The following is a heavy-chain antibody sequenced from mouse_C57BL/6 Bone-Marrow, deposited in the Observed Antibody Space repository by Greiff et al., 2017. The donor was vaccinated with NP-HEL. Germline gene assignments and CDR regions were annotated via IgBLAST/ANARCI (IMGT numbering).Heavy chain of an antibody. CDR1: GYAFSSSW. J-gene: IGHJ2*01. Sequence: QVQLQQSGPELVKPGASVKISCKATGYAFSSSWMNWVKQRPGKGLEWIGRIYPGDGDTNYNGKFKGKATLTADKSSSTAYMQLSSLTSEDSAVYFCAKETHYYGSSVDYWGQGTTLTVSS. D-gene: IGHD1-1*01. V-gene: IGHV1-82*01. CDR2: IYPGDGDT. CDR3: AKETHYYGSSVDY.